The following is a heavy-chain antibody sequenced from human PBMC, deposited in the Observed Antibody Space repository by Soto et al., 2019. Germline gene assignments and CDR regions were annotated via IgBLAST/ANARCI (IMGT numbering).Heavy chain of an antibody. Sequence: PSETLSLTCTVSGASISGFYWSWIRKSAGKGLEWIGRIYATGTTDYNPSLKSRVMMSVDTSKKQFSLKLRSVTAADTAVYYCVRDGTKTLRDCFDPWGQG. CDR3: VRDGTKTLRDCFDP. J-gene: IGHJ5*02. V-gene: IGHV4-4*07. CDR2: IYATGTT. CDR1: GASISGFY. D-gene: IGHD1-1*01.